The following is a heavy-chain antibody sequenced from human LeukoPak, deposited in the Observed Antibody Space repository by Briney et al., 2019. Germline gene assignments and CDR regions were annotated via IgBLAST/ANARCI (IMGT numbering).Heavy chain of an antibody. CDR3: ARYISGSFDY. D-gene: IGHD6-19*01. J-gene: IGHJ4*02. CDR1: GYTFANYG. Sequence: GASVKVSCKASGYTFANYGVHWVRHAPGLRLEWMGWINGGNGNTKYSQKFQGRVTITRDTSASTAYMELSSLRSEDTAVYYCARYISGSFDYWGQGTLVTVSS. CDR2: INGGNGNT. V-gene: IGHV1-3*01.